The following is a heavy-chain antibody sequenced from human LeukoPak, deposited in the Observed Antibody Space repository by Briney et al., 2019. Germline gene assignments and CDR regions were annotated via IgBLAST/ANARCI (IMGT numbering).Heavy chain of an antibody. CDR3: ARVNWGRAFDI. D-gene: IGHD7-27*01. CDR1: GYSISSGYY. CDR2: IYHSGST. V-gene: IGHV4-38-2*01. J-gene: IGHJ3*02. Sequence: SETLSLTCAVSGYSISSGYYWGWIRQPPGKGLEWIGSIYHSGSTYYNPSLKSRVTISVDTSKNQFSLKLSSVTAADTAVYYCARVNWGRAFDIWGQGTMVTVSS.